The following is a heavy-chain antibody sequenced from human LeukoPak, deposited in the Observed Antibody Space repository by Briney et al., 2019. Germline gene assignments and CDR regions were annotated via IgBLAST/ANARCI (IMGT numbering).Heavy chain of an antibody. V-gene: IGHV2-70*11. CDR1: GFSLSTRGMC. Sequence: SCPALLNPTPTLTLTCTFSGFSLSTRGMCVSWIRQPPGKALERLARIDWDDDKYYRTSLQTRLTISKDTSKNKVVLTMTNMEPVDTATYFCARDAHSFGYLDYWGQGALVTV. CDR2: IDWDDDK. J-gene: IGHJ4*02. CDR3: ARDAHSFGYLDY. D-gene: IGHD3-3*01.